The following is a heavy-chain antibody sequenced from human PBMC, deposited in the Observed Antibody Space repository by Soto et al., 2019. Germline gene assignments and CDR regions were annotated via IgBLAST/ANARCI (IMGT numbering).Heavy chain of an antibody. CDR1: GGTFSSYA. J-gene: IGHJ6*02. V-gene: IGHV1-69*13. CDR3: AGSNRMVVAPEDYYYYGMDV. Sequence: SVKVSCKASGGTFSSYAISWVRQAPGQGLEWMGGIIPIFGTANYAQKFQGRVTITADESTSTAYMELSSLRSEDTAVYYCAGSNRMVVAPEDYYYYGMDVWGQGTTVTVSS. D-gene: IGHD2-15*01. CDR2: IIPIFGTA.